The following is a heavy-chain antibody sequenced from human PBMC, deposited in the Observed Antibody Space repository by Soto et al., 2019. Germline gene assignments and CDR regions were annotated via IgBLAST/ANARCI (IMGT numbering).Heavy chain of an antibody. J-gene: IGHJ4*02. V-gene: IGHV4-59*08. CDR1: GGSISDYY. CDR2: IYYTGTT. D-gene: IGHD3-22*01. CDR3: ARLGGYYQAFDS. Sequence: PSETLSLTCTVSGGSISDYYWGWIRQSPGKGLEWIGYIYYTGTTKYNPSLKSRVTISVDSSKNQFSLKLDSVTAADTAVYYCARLGGYYQAFDSWGQGTLVTVS.